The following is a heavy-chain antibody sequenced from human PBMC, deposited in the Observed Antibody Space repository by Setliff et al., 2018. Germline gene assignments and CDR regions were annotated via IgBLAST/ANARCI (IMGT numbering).Heavy chain of an antibody. CDR3: ARDEVNCSGTKCYSGFDS. J-gene: IGHJ4*02. D-gene: IGHD2-15*01. CDR1: GFAFSSYT. CDR2: ISSSGDYV. Sequence: GGSLRLSCAASGFAFSSYTINWVRQAPGKGLEWVSSISSSGDYVYYADSVMGRFTISRDNARNSLYLQMNNLRAEDTAVYYCARDEVNCSGTKCYSGFDSWGQGTLVTVSS. V-gene: IGHV3-21*01.